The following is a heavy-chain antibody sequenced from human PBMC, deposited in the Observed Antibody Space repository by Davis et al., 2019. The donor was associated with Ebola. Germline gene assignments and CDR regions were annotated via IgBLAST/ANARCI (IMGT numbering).Heavy chain of an antibody. CDR3: ARREIDGDYVQDS. V-gene: IGHV4-34*01. CDR1: GASFTGYY. Sequence: MPSETLSLTCAVSGASFTGYYWSWIRQPPGKGLEWIGDINHGGTTNYNPSLKSRVTISVDTSKNQFSLKLSSVTAADTAVYYCARREIDGDYVQDSWGQGTLVTVSS. D-gene: IGHD4-17*01. J-gene: IGHJ4*02. CDR2: INHGGTT.